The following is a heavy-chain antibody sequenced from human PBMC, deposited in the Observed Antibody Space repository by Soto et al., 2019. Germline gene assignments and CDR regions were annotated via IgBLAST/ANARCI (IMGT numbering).Heavy chain of an antibody. CDR3: AKGGSSGYPFDC. V-gene: IGHV3-23*01. CDR2: ISGSGGST. J-gene: IGHJ4*02. CDR1: GFTFSSYA. Sequence: GGSLRLCCAASGFTFSSYAMSWVLQAPGKGLELVSAISGSGGSTYYAASVKGRFTISSDNSKNPLYLQMNSLRADDTAVYYCAKGGSSGYPFDCWGKRTLVIVCS. D-gene: IGHD3-22*01.